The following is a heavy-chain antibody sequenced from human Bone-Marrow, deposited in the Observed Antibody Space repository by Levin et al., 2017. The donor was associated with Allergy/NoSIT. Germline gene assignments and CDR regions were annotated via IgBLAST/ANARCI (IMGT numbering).Heavy chain of an antibody. D-gene: IGHD3-10*01. J-gene: IGHJ5*02. Sequence: GESLKISCAASGFTFSSYAMHWVRQAPGKGLEYVSAIISNGGSTYYANSVKGRFTISRDNSKNTLYLQMGSLRAEDMAVYYCARGINYYGSGSYSYNWFDPWGQGTLVTVSS. CDR1: GFTFSSYA. CDR2: IISNGGST. CDR3: ARGINYYGSGSYSYNWFDP. V-gene: IGHV3-64*01.